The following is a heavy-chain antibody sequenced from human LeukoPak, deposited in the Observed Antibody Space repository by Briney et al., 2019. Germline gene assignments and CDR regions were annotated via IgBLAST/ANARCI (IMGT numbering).Heavy chain of an antibody. CDR3: ARVEYESSGYYYVFDY. D-gene: IGHD3-22*01. Sequence: ASVKVSCKASGYTFTGYYMHWVRQAPGQGLEWMGRINPNSGGTNYAQKFQGRVTMTRDTSISTAYMELSRLRSDETAVYYCARVEYESSGYYYVFDYWGQGTLVTVSS. CDR2: INPNSGGT. V-gene: IGHV1-2*06. CDR1: GYTFTGYY. J-gene: IGHJ4*02.